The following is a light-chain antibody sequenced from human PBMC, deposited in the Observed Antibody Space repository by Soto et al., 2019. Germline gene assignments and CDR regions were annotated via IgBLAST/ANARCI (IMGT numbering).Light chain of an antibody. J-gene: IGLJ2*01. V-gene: IGLV1-47*01. Sequence: QSVLPQPPSASATPGQRVTISCSGSDSNIGSKSVYWYQQLPGTATKLLMYRNNQRPSGVHDRFSGSKSGTSDSLAINGLRSEHEADYYCAGWDSRLCGTEFGGGTKVTVL. CDR2: RNN. CDR3: AGWDSRLCGTE. CDR1: DSNIGSKS.